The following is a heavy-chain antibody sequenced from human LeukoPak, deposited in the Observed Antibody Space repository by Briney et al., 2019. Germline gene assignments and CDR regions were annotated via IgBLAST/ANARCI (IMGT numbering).Heavy chain of an antibody. CDR3: ASGFGVGFGENIDY. J-gene: IGHJ4*02. D-gene: IGHD1-26*01. CDR2: INPNNGDT. V-gene: IGHV1-2*02. CDR1: GYTFTGNF. Sequence: ASVKVSCKTSGYTFTGNFMHWVRQAPGQGPEWMGWINPNNGDTNYAQKFQGRVTMTRDTSISTAYMELSRLRSDDTAVYYCASGFGVGFGENIDYWGQGTLVTVSS.